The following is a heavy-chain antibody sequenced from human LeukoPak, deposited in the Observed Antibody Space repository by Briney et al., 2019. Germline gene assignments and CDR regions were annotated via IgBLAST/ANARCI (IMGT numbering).Heavy chain of an antibody. J-gene: IGHJ6*03. CDR3: ARESPVRRSGYMDV. CDR2: IYSGGST. CDR1: GFTVSSNY. V-gene: IGHV3-53*01. D-gene: IGHD1-26*01. Sequence: GGSLRLSCAASGFTVSSNYMSWVRQAPGKGLEWVSVIYSGGSTYYADSVKGRFTISRDNSKNTLYLQMNSLRAEDTAVYYCARESPVRRSGYMDVWGKGTTVTVSS.